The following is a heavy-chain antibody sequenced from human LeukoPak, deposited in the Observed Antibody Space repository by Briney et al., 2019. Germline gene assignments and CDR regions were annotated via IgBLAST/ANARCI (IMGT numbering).Heavy chain of an antibody. CDR1: GFTFSDYY. CDR2: ISNSYT. Sequence: GGSLRLSCAASGFTFSDYYMSWSRQAPGKGLEWISYISNSYTKYADSVKGRFTISRDNAKNSLYLQMNSLRAEDTAVYYCARMNWGNWGQGTLVTVSS. J-gene: IGHJ4*02. CDR3: ARMNWGN. D-gene: IGHD7-27*01. V-gene: IGHV3-11*06.